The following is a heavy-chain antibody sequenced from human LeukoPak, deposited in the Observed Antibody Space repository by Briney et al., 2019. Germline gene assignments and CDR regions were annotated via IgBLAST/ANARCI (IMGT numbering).Heavy chain of an antibody. CDR2: IYYSGST. Sequence: SETLSLTCTVSGGSISSGDYYWSWIRQPPGKGLEWIGYIYYSGSTYYNPSLKSRVTISVDTSKNQFSLKLSSVTAADTAVYYCARGRRLNYYDSSGYYYDHWGQGTLVTVSS. CDR3: ARGRRLNYYDSSGYYYDH. D-gene: IGHD3-22*01. V-gene: IGHV4-30-4*01. CDR1: GGSISSGDYY. J-gene: IGHJ4*02.